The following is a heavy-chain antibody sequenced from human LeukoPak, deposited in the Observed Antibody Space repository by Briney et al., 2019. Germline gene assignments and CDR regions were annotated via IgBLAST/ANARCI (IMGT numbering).Heavy chain of an antibody. CDR3: AREVATITLALFRAPFDY. V-gene: IGHV3-66*01. J-gene: IGHJ4*02. CDR2: IYSGGDT. Sequence: GGSLRLSCAASGFTVRSYYMAWVRQAPGKGLEWVSVIYSGGDTYYADSVKGRFTISRDNAKNSLYLQMNSLRAEDTAVYYCAREVATITLALFRAPFDYWGQGTLVTVSS. CDR1: GFTVRSYY. D-gene: IGHD5-24*01.